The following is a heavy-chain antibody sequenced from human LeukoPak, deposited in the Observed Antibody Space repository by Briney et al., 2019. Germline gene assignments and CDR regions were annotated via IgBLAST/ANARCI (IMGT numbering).Heavy chain of an antibody. CDR1: GFTFSNYA. Sequence: GGSLRLSCAASGFTFSNYAMHWVRQAPGKGLEWVAVISYDGSIKYYADSVKGRFNISRDSSKNTLYLQMNSLSAEDTAVYYCARASYGSNGYYFDCWGQGTLVTVSS. D-gene: IGHD2-8*01. V-gene: IGHV3-30-3*01. CDR2: ISYDGSIK. CDR3: ARASYGSNGYYFDC. J-gene: IGHJ4*02.